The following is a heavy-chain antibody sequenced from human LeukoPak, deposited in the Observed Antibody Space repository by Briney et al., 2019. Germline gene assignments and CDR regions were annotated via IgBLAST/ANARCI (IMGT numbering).Heavy chain of an antibody. J-gene: IGHJ3*02. Sequence: SETLSLTCTVSGGSISGYYWSWIRQPPGKGLEWVGYIYYSGRTNYNPSLKSRVAISVDTSRNQFSLTLSSVTAADTAVYFCARTFSSSSPDAFDIWGKGTVVTVSS. D-gene: IGHD6-13*01. CDR2: IYYSGRT. CDR1: GGSISGYY. V-gene: IGHV4-59*08. CDR3: ARTFSSSSPDAFDI.